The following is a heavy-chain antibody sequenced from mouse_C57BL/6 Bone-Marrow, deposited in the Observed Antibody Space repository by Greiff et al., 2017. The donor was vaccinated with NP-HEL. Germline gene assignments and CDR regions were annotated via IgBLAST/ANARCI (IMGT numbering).Heavy chain of an antibody. J-gene: IGHJ2*01. CDR2: ISDGGSYT. D-gene: IGHD1-1*01. CDR1: GFTFSSYA. V-gene: IGHV5-4*01. Sequence: EVQLQESGGGLVKPGGSLKLSCAASGFTFSSYAMSWVRQTPEKRLEWVATISDGGSYTYYPDNVKGRFTISRDNAKNNLYLQMSHLKSEDTAMYYCARVLRFDYWGQGTTLTVSS. CDR3: ARVLRFDY.